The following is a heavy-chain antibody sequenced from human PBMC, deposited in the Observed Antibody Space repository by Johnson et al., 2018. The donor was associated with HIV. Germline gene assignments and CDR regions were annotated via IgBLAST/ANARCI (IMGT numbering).Heavy chain of an antibody. Sequence: EQLEESGGGLIQPGGSLRVSCAASGFTVSSNYMSWVRQAPGKGLEWVSGFYSGGSTYYADSVKGRFIISRDNSKNTLYLQMNSLRVEDTAVYYCASGAYSSSLTFDIWGQGTMVTVSS. J-gene: IGHJ3*02. CDR2: FYSGGST. D-gene: IGHD6-6*01. CDR1: GFTVSSNY. CDR3: ASGAYSSSLTFDI. V-gene: IGHV3-53*01.